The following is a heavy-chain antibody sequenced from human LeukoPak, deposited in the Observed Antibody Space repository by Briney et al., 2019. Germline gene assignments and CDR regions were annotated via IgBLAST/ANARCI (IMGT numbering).Heavy chain of an antibody. CDR2: IYYSGIT. J-gene: IGHJ4*02. CDR1: GGSISSGIFY. D-gene: IGHD3-16*01. CDR3: AREFYDYVWGNQFDY. V-gene: IGHV4-31*03. Sequence: PSQTLSLTCTVSGGSISSGIFYWSWIRQHPGKGLEWIGYIYYSGITYYNPSLKSRVTISVDTSKNQFSLKLSSATAADTAVYYCAREFYDYVWGNQFDYWGQGTLVTVSS.